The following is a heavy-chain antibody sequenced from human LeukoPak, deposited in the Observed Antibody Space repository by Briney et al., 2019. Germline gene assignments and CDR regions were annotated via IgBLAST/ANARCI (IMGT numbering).Heavy chain of an antibody. CDR2: ISAYNGNT. Sequence: ASVKVSCKASGYTFTSYGISWVRQAPGQGLEWMGWISAYNGNTNYAQKPQGRVTMTTDTSTSTAYMELRSLRSDDTAVYYCARSIGSYYGGAFDIWGQGTMATVSS. V-gene: IGHV1-18*01. D-gene: IGHD1-26*01. CDR1: GYTFTSYG. J-gene: IGHJ3*02. CDR3: ARSIGSYYGGAFDI.